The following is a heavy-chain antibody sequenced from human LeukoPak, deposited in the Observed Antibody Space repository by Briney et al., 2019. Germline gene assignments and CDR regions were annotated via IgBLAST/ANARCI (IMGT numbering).Heavy chain of an antibody. CDR3: ARDXXLXXEXWWFXP. Sequence: GAXVKVXXXAFGYTFTGYWMHWVRQAPGQGPEWMGVVSPSGGSTIYAQKFKGRVTLTRDMSTSTDYLELSRLRSEDTAVYYCARDXXLXXEXWWFXPWGQGTLVTVSS. V-gene: IGHV1-46*01. J-gene: IGHJ5*02. CDR1: GYTFTGYW. CDR2: VSPSGGST.